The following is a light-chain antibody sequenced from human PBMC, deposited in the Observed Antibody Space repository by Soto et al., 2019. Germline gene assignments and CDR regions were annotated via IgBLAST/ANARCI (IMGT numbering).Light chain of an antibody. CDR3: QQSYSTPRT. CDR1: QSISHY. J-gene: IGKJ1*01. CDR2: TAS. V-gene: IGKV1-39*01. Sequence: DIQISQSPSSLSASVGGRVTITCRASQSISHYLSWYQQKPGKAPKLLIYTASNLQSGVPSRFSGSRSGTDFTLTISSLQPEDFATYYCQQSYSTPRTFGQGTKVDIK.